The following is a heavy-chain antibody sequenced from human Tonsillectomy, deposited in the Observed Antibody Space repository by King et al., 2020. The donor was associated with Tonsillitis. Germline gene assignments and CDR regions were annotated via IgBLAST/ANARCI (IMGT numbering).Heavy chain of an antibody. J-gene: IGHJ4*02. Sequence: VQLQESGPGLVKPSQTLSLTCTVSGGSIRRGGYYWSWIRHNPGKGPECLGDINYSGSTYYNPSLKGRVTISVDTAKNQFSLKLSSVTAADTAVYYCASASEHCSSTSCYRLFDYWGQGTLVTVSS. CDR3: ASASEHCSSTSCYRLFDY. CDR1: GGSIRRGGYY. CDR2: INYSGST. D-gene: IGHD2-2*01. V-gene: IGHV4-31*03.